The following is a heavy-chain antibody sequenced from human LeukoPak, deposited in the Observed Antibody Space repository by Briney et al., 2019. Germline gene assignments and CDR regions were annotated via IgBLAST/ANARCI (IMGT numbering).Heavy chain of an antibody. J-gene: IGHJ4*02. CDR1: GFSVSNNY. CDR2: IHSGGNT. CDR3: ARDREDSSSWTYYFDY. V-gene: IGHV3-66*01. D-gene: IGHD6-13*01. Sequence: PGGSLRLSCAASGFSVSNNYMSWVRQAPGKGLEWVSIIHSGGNTYSADSVKGRFTVYRDNPRKTLYLQMNSVRAEDTAVYYCARDREDSSSWTYYFDYWGQGTLVTVSS.